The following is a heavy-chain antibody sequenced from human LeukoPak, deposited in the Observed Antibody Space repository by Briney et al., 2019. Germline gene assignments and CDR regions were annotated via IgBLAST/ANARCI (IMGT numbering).Heavy chain of an antibody. J-gene: IGHJ5*02. CDR1: GGSISSDH. CDR2: IYNSGST. CDR3: AQWLVRGWFDP. D-gene: IGHD6-19*01. Sequence: PSETLSLTCIVAGGSISSDHWSWLRQPAGKGLEWIGHIYNSGSTTYNPSLKSRVTMSVDTSKSQFSLKLSPVTAADTAVYYCAQWLVRGWFDPWGQGTLVTVSS. V-gene: IGHV4-4*07.